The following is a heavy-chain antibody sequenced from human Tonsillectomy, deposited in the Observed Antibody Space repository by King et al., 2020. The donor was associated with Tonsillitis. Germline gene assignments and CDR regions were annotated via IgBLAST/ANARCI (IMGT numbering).Heavy chain of an antibody. J-gene: IGHJ6*02. CDR2: ISYDGSNK. D-gene: IGHD6-13*01. CDR3: ARPLVAAAGNYYYYGMDV. CDR1: GFTFSSYA. V-gene: IGHV3-30*04. Sequence: VQLVESGGGVVQPGRSLRLSCAASGFTFSSYAMHWVRQAPGKGLEWVAVISYDGSNKYHADSVKGRFTISRDNSKNTLYLQMNSLRAEDTAVYYCARPLVAAAGNYYYYGMDVWGQGTTVTVSS.